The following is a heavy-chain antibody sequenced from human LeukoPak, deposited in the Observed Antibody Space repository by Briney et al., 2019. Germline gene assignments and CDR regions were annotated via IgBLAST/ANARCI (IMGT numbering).Heavy chain of an antibody. D-gene: IGHD6-19*01. Sequence: SETLSLTCTVSGGSISTSNYYWGWIRQPPGKGLEWIGNIFYSGSTYYSPSLRSRVTISLDTSRNQFSLILSSVTAADTAVYYCASQIIAVAGTHFNYWGQGTLVTVSS. CDR2: IFYSGST. CDR3: ASQIIAVAGTHFNY. V-gene: IGHV4-39*01. J-gene: IGHJ4*02. CDR1: GGSISTSNYY.